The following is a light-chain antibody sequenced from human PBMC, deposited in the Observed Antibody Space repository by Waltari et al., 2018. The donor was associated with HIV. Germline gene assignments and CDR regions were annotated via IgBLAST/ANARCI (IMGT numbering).Light chain of an antibody. CDR2: RNN. J-gene: IGLJ3*02. Sequence: QAGLTQPPSVSKGLRQTATLTCTGNSNNVGNQGAAWLQQHQGNPPTLLTYRNNTPPSGISERLSAARSGNTASLTITGRQPEDEADYYCSAWDSSLSVGVFGGGTKLTVL. CDR3: SAWDSSLSVGV. V-gene: IGLV10-54*01. CDR1: SNNVGNQG.